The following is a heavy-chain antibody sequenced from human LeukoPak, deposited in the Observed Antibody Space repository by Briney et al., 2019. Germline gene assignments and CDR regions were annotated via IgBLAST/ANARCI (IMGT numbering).Heavy chain of an antibody. CDR2: IIPIFGTA. J-gene: IGHJ5*02. D-gene: IGHD4-17*01. CDR1: RGTFSSYA. CDR3: ARLSSHYGDYKVDP. Sequence: SVKVSCKASRGTFSSYAISWVRQAPGQGLEWMGRIIPIFGTANYAQKFQGRVTITADEFTSTAYMELSSLRSEDTAVYYCARLSSHYGDYKVDPWGQGTLVTVSS. V-gene: IGHV1-69*13.